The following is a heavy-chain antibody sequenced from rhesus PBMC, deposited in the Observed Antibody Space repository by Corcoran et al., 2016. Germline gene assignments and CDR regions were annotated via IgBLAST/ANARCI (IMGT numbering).Heavy chain of an antibody. D-gene: IGHD3-34*01. Sequence: QVQLQESGPGLVKPSETLSLTCAVSGGSISSSNWWSWIRQPPGKGLEWIGYISGSKGSTYYNPYLQSLGTISTDTSKKQFSLKLSSGTAADTAVYYCARRGVIIQYYFDYWGQGVLVTVSS. CDR2: ISGSKGST. J-gene: IGHJ4*01. V-gene: IGHV4-65*01. CDR3: ARRGVIIQYYFDY. CDR1: GGSISSSNW.